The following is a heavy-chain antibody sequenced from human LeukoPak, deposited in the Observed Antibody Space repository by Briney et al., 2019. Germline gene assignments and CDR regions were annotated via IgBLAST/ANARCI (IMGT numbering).Heavy chain of an antibody. CDR1: GFSLSTSGMR. Sequence: SGPTLVNPTQTLTLTCTFSGFSLSTSGMRVSWIRQPPGKALEWLARIDWDDDKFYSTSPKTRLTISKDTSKNQVVLTMTNMDPVDTATYYCARIAAGYYFDYWGQGTLVTVSS. CDR2: IDWDDDK. CDR3: ARIAAGYYFDY. D-gene: IGHD6-13*01. J-gene: IGHJ4*02. V-gene: IGHV2-70*04.